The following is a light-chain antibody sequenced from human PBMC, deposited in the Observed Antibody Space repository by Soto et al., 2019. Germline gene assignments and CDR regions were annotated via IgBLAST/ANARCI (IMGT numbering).Light chain of an antibody. CDR3: QQYENLRLHT. J-gene: IGKJ2*01. Sequence: EFVLTQSPATLSLSPGERATLSCRASQSVSSSLAWYQQRPGQAPRLLIYDASNRATGIPARFSGSGSGTDFTLTISSLEPEDVGTYYCQQYENLRLHTFGPGTKL. CDR2: DAS. V-gene: IGKV3-11*01. CDR1: QSVSSS.